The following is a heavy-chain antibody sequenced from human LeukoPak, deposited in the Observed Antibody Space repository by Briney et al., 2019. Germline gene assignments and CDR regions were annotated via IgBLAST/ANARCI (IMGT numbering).Heavy chain of an antibody. CDR1: GYTLTELS. CDR2: FDPEDGET. CDR3: ATAQPGYCSSTSCHEDAFDI. V-gene: IGHV1-24*01. J-gene: IGHJ3*02. D-gene: IGHD2-2*01. Sequence: ASVKVSCKVSGYTLTELSMHWVRQAPGKGLEWMGGFDPEDGETIYAQKFQGRVTMTEDTSTDTAYMELSSLRSEDTAVYYCATAQPGYCSSTSCHEDAFDIWGQGTMVTVSS.